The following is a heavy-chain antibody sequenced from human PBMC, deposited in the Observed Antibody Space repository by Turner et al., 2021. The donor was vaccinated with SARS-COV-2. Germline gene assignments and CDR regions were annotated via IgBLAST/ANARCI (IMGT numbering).Heavy chain of an antibody. Sequence: QVQLQESGPGLVKPPETLSLTGTVSVGSMIRYYCSWTRQPPGKGLEWIAYMYASGSTFYNPSLKSRVTISGDASKNQFSLRVTSVTAADTAVYYCARFTPAGGNDYWGQGTLVTVSS. J-gene: IGHJ4*02. CDR1: VGSMIRYY. D-gene: IGHD6-13*01. CDR2: MYASGST. V-gene: IGHV4-59*01. CDR3: ARFTPAGGNDY.